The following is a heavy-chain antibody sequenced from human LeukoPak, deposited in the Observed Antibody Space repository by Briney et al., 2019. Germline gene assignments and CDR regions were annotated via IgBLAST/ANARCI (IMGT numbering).Heavy chain of an antibody. Sequence: GGSLRLSCAASGFTFSSYGMHWVRQAPGKGLAWVAFIRYDGSNKYYADSVKGRFTISRDNFKNTLYLQMNSLRTEDTAVYYCAKGPPLSRIAAAANFDYWGQGTLVTVSS. CDR2: IRYDGSNK. V-gene: IGHV3-30*02. CDR1: GFTFSSYG. D-gene: IGHD6-13*01. CDR3: AKGPPLSRIAAAANFDY. J-gene: IGHJ4*02.